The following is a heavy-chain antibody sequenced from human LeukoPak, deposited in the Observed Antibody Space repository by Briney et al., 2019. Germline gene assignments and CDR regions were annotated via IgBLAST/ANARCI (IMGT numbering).Heavy chain of an antibody. V-gene: IGHV3-30*02. CDR1: GFTFSNYA. D-gene: IGHD3-10*01. Sequence: GGSLRLSCAASGFTFSNYAMHWLRQAPGKGLEWVACIRYDGSKTYYADSVKGRFTISRDNAKNSLYLQMNSLRAEDTAVYYCARVVGNWFDPWGQGTLVTVSS. J-gene: IGHJ5*02. CDR3: ARVVGNWFDP. CDR2: IRYDGSKT.